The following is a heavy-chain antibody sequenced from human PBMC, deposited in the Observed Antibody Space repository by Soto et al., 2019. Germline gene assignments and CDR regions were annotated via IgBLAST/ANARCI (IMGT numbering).Heavy chain of an antibody. CDR1: GFSLSTSGVG. CDR3: AHKGPEDWPLDY. CDR2: IYWDDSK. J-gene: IGHJ4*02. Sequence: QITLKESGRTLVRPTQTLTLTCAFSGFSLSTSGVGVGWIRQPPGKALEWLAVIYWDDSKHYSPSLRSRLTISKDTSKNQVVPTMTNMDPMDTGTYYCAHKGPEDWPLDYWGQGTLVTVSS. D-gene: IGHD3-9*01. V-gene: IGHV2-5*02.